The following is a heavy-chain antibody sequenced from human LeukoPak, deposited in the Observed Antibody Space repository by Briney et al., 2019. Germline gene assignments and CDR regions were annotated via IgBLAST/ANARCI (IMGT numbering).Heavy chain of an antibody. CDR1: GGSFGGYY. D-gene: IGHD6-19*01. J-gene: IGHJ4*02. CDR3: ARAQRRGQWLVLDY. Sequence: PSETLSLTCAVYGGSFGGYYWSWIRQPPGKGLEWIGEINHSGSTNYNPSLKSRVTISVDTSKNQFSLKLSSVTAADTAVYYCARAQRRGQWLVLDYWGQGTLVTVSS. CDR2: INHSGST. V-gene: IGHV4-34*01.